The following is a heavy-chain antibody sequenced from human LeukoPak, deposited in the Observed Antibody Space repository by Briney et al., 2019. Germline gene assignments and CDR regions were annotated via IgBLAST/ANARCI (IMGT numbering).Heavy chain of an antibody. V-gene: IGHV1-18*01. J-gene: IGHJ5*02. D-gene: IGHD1-26*01. CDR3: ARDRGSYSANWFDP. Sequence: HRASVKVSCKASGYTFTSYGISWVRQAPGQGLEWMGWISAYNGNTNYAQKLQGRVTMTTDTSTSTAYMELRSLRSDDTAVYYCARDRGSYSANWFDPWGQGTLVTVSS. CDR1: GYTFTSYG. CDR2: ISAYNGNT.